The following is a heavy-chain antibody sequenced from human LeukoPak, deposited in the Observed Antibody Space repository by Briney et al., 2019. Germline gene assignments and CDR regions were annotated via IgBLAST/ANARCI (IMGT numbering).Heavy chain of an antibody. V-gene: IGHV3-9*01. CDR3: AKGYDFWSGYYDY. J-gene: IGHJ4*02. CDR2: ISWNSGSI. D-gene: IGHD3-3*01. CDR1: GFTLDDYA. Sequence: GGSLRLSCAASGFTLDDYAMHWVRQAPGKRLEWVSGISWNSGSIGYADSVKGRFTISRDNAKNSLYLQMNSLRAGDTALYYCAKGYDFWSGYYDYWGQGTLVTVSS.